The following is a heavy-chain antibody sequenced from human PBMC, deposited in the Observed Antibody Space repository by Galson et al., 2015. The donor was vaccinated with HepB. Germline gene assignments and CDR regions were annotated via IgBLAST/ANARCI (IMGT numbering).Heavy chain of an antibody. CDR1: GFTFSSYA. V-gene: IGHV3-23*01. CDR3: AKRVSCSGGSCSRSYFQH. CDR2: ISGSGGST. J-gene: IGHJ1*01. D-gene: IGHD2-15*01. Sequence: SLRLSCAASGFTFSSYAMSWVRQAPGKGLEWVSAISGSGGSTYYADSVKGRFTISRDNSKNTLYLQMNSLRAEDTAVYYCAKRVSCSGGSCSRSYFQHWGQGTLVTVSS.